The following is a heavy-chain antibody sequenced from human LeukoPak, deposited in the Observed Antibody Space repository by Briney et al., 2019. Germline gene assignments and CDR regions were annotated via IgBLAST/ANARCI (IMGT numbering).Heavy chain of an antibody. CDR3: AKVISSYSGYDSY. D-gene: IGHD5-12*01. CDR2: ISGTGTNT. V-gene: IGHV3-23*01. Sequence: GGSLRLSCAASAFTFSSYAMSWVRQAPGKGLEWVSGISGTGTNTYYADSVKGRFTISRDNSKNTLYLQMNSLRAEDTAVYYCAKVISSYSGYDSYWGQGTLVTVSS. CDR1: AFTFSSYA. J-gene: IGHJ4*02.